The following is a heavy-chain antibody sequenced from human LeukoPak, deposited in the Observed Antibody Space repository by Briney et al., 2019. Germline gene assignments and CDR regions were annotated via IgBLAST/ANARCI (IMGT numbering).Heavy chain of an antibody. V-gene: IGHV4-39*02. J-gene: IGHJ6*03. CDR2: ISYSGNT. Sequence: SETLSLTCTVSAGSISSSDYYWGWIRQSPGKGLEWIGRISYSGNTYYNPSLKSRVTISVDTSKNHFSLRLSSVTAADTAVYYCSRLTHSYYSNTSGYYPYYYMDVWGEGTTVAVSS. CDR3: SRLTHSYYSNTSGYYPYYYMDV. D-gene: IGHD3-22*01. CDR1: AGSISSSDYY.